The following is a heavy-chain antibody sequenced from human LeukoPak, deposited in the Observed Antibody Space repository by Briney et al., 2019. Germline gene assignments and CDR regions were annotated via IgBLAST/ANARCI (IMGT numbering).Heavy chain of an antibody. CDR3: AKNPPRIRYFDWPKDY. D-gene: IGHD3-9*01. V-gene: IGHV3-23*01. CDR1: GFTFSSYA. CDR2: ISGSGGST. J-gene: IGHJ4*02. Sequence: GGSLRLSCAASGFTFSSYAMSWVRQAPGKGLEWVSAISGSGGSTYYADSVKGRFTISRDNSKNTLCLQMNSLKAEDTAVYYCAKNPPRIRYFDWPKDYWGQGTLVTVSS.